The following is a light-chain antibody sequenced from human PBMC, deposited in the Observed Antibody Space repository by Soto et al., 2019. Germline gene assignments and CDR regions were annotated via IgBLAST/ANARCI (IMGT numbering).Light chain of an antibody. Sequence: QSVLTQPRSVSGSPGQSVTISCTGTSSDIGGYKYVSWYQQHPGKAPKLMIYDVSKRPSTVPVRFSGSQSGNTASLTISGLQAEDEADYFCCSYAGNYIYVFGTGTKVTVL. CDR1: SSDIGGYKY. CDR2: DVS. V-gene: IGLV2-11*01. CDR3: CSYAGNYIYV. J-gene: IGLJ1*01.